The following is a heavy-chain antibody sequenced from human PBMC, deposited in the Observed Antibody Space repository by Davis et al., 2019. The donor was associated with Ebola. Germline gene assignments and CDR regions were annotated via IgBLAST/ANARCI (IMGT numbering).Heavy chain of an antibody. Sequence: PGGSLRLSCAASGFTFRTYAMNWVRQAPGKGLEWVSVIYSGGSTYYADSVKGRFTISRDNSKNTLYLQMNSLRAEDTAVYYCARADNIVLMVYATWGQGTLVTVSS. CDR3: ARADNIVLMVYAT. CDR1: GFTFRTYA. CDR2: IYSGGST. J-gene: IGHJ5*02. D-gene: IGHD2-8*01. V-gene: IGHV3-66*01.